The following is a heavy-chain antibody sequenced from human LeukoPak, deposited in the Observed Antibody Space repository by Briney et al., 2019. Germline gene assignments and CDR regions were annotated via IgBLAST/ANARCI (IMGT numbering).Heavy chain of an antibody. D-gene: IGHD3-16*01. Sequence: ASVKVSCKSSEYTFTDYYIHWARQAPGQGLEWMGWFNPKSGGTKYAQNFQGRVTMTRDTSTAYMELSRLKSDDTAVYYCVRAGGPFDYWGLGTQVTVSS. CDR3: VRAGGPFDY. CDR2: FNPKSGGT. J-gene: IGHJ4*02. CDR1: EYTFTDYY. V-gene: IGHV1-2*02.